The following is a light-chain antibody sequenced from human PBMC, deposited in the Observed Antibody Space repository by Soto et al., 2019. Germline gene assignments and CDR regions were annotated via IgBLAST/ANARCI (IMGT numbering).Light chain of an antibody. CDR1: VSDVGSFGP. CDR3: CSYVGARTYV. J-gene: IGLJ1*01. CDR2: EGN. V-gene: IGLV2-23*01. Sequence: QSALTQPASVSGSPGQSITISCTGSVSDVGSFGPVSWYQQHPGQVPKLIIYEGNRRPSGVSSCFSGSKSGNAASLTISGLQAEDEADYYCCSYVGARTYVFGTGTKVTVL.